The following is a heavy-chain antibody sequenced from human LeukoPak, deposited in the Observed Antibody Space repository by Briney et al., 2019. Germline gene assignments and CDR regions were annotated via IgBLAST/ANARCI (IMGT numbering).Heavy chain of an antibody. CDR3: ATEGRSTTPGY. J-gene: IGHJ4*02. Sequence: GGSLRLSCSPAGFTFSRHAMHWVRQAPGKGLEYVSTINDDGGLTYYADSVKGRFTISRDNAKKSLYLQMNSLRAEDTSVYYCATEGRSTTPGYWGQGTLVTVSS. D-gene: IGHD2-2*01. V-gene: IGHV3-64*04. CDR1: GFTFSRHA. CDR2: INDDGGLT.